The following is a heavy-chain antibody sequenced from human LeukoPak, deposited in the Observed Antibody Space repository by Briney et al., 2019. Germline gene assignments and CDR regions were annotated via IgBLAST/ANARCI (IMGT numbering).Heavy chain of an antibody. J-gene: IGHJ6*02. D-gene: IGHD6-13*01. V-gene: IGHV3-11*01. CDR1: GFTFSDYY. Sequence: GGSLRLSCAASGFTFSDYYMSWIRQAPGKGLEWVSYIGSSGSTIYYADSVKGRFTISRDNAKNSLYLQMNSLRAEDTAVYYCARDRAAAGSPYYYYGMDVWGQGTTVTVSS. CDR3: ARDRAAAGSPYYYYGMDV. CDR2: IGSSGSTI.